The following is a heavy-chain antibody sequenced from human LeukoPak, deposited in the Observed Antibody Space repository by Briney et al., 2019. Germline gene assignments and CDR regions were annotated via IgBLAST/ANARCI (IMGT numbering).Heavy chain of an antibody. Sequence: GGSLRLSCAASGFTFSSYEMNWVRQAPGKGLEWVSYIRSSGSIIFYADSVKGRFTSSRDNAKNSLYLQMNSLRGEDTAVYYGARVNDYGGNDDAFDIWGQGTMVTVSS. CDR1: GFTFSSYE. V-gene: IGHV3-48*03. J-gene: IGHJ3*02. CDR3: ARVNDYGGNDDAFDI. CDR2: IRSSGSII. D-gene: IGHD4-23*01.